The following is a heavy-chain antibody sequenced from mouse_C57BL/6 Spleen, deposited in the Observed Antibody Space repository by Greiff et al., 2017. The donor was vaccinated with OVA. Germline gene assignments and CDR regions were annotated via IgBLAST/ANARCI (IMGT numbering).Heavy chain of an antibody. CDR3: TTVYGNLAWFAY. Sequence: VQLKQSGAELVRPGASVKLSCTASGFNIKDYYMHWVKQRPEQGLEWIGRIDPEDGDTEYAPKFQGKATMTADTSSNTAYLQLSSLTSEDTAVYYCTTVYGNLAWFAYWGQGTLVTVSA. CDR2: IDPEDGDT. D-gene: IGHD2-1*01. CDR1: GFNIKDYY. V-gene: IGHV14-1*01. J-gene: IGHJ3*01.